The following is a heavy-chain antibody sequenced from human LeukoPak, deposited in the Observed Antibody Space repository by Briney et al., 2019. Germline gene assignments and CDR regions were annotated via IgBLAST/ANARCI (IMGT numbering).Heavy chain of an antibody. V-gene: IGHV3-30*03. CDR1: GFTFSTYA. Sequence: GGSLTLSCAASGFTFSTYAMHWVRQAPGKGLEWVALISNDGFKKYYPDSVEGRFIISRDNSKNTLFLQMNSLRAEDTAVYYCAPSPNYGSGTSGNWGQGTLVTVSS. CDR2: ISNDGFKK. CDR3: APSPNYGSGTSGN. J-gene: IGHJ4*02. D-gene: IGHD3-10*01.